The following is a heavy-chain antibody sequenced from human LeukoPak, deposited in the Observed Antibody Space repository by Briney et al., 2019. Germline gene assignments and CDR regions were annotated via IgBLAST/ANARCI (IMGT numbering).Heavy chain of an antibody. CDR1: GGSISSSNW. CDR3: ARGSRGSGSYYNDWFDP. Sequence: SETLSLTCAVSGGSISSSNWWSWVRQPPGKGLEWIGEIYHSGSTNYNPSLKSRVTISVDKSKNQFSLKLSSVTAADTAVYYCARGSRGSGSYYNDWFDPWGQGTPVTVSS. D-gene: IGHD3-10*01. CDR2: IYHSGST. J-gene: IGHJ5*02. V-gene: IGHV4-4*02.